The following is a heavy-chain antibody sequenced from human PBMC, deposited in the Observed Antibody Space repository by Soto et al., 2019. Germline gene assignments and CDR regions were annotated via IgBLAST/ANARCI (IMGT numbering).Heavy chain of an antibody. CDR3: ARVTEAYFGGDCYVTDAFDI. CDR2: ISSSGSTI. CDR1: EFTFIDYF. J-gene: IGHJ3*02. V-gene: IGHV3-11*01. Sequence: AXEFTFIDYFMAXNRQPRRKGLECLSYISSSGSTIYYADSVKGRFTISRDNAKNSLYLKMNSLRAEDTALYYCARVTEAYFGGDCYVTDAFDIWGQGTMVTVSS. D-gene: IGHD2-21*02.